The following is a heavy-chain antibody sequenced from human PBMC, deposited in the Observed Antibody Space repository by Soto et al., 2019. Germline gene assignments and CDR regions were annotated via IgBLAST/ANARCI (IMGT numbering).Heavy chain of an antibody. CDR1: GFTFSDYY. CDR3: ARVGRHCISTSCYRNYFDY. Sequence: GGSLRLSCAASGFTFSDYYMSWIRQAPGKGLEWVSYISSSGSTIYYADSVKGRFTISRDNAKNSLYLQMNSLRAEDMAVYYCARVGRHCISTSCYRNYFDYWGQGTLVTVSS. D-gene: IGHD2-2*02. V-gene: IGHV3-11*01. CDR2: ISSSGSTI. J-gene: IGHJ4*02.